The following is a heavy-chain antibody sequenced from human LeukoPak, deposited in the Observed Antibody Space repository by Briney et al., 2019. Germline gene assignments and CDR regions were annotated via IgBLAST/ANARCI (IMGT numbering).Heavy chain of an antibody. CDR2: ISASGDRT. CDR1: GFTFSSYA. Sequence: GGSLRLSCAASGFTFSSYAMSWVRQAPEKGLEWVSLISASGDRTCYAGSVKGRFTISRDTSRNTLTLQMNSLRAEDTAVYYCAKGIYDYALDYWGQGTLVTVSS. D-gene: IGHD4/OR15-4a*01. CDR3: AKGIYDYALDY. V-gene: IGHV3-23*01. J-gene: IGHJ4*02.